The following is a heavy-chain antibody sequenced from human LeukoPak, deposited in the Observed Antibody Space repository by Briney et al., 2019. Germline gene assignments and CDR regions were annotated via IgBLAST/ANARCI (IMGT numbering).Heavy chain of an antibody. Sequence: PGGSLRLSCAASGFTFSSYGMHWVRQAPGKGLEWVSAISGSGGSTYYADSVKGRFTISRDNSKNTLYLQMNSLRAEDTAVYYCAKSWGVQHIVVVTGNFDYWGQGTLVTVSS. J-gene: IGHJ4*02. D-gene: IGHD2-21*02. CDR3: AKSWGVQHIVVVTGNFDY. CDR2: ISGSGGST. CDR1: GFTFSSYG. V-gene: IGHV3-23*01.